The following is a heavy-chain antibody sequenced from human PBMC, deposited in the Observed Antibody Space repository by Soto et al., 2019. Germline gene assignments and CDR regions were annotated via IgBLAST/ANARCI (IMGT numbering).Heavy chain of an antibody. V-gene: IGHV3-48*01. CDR3: ARGSTIWFGDAFEI. D-gene: IGHD3-10*01. CDR2: ISTTSNMI. CDR1: GFTFSGYS. J-gene: IGHJ3*02. Sequence: EVQLVESGGGLVQPGRSLRLSCAASGFTFSGYSMNWVRQAPGKGLEWISYISTTSNMIYYADSVRGRFTISRDNVKNSLYLQMNSLRGEDTAVYYCARGSTIWFGDAFEIWGQGTMVTVSS.